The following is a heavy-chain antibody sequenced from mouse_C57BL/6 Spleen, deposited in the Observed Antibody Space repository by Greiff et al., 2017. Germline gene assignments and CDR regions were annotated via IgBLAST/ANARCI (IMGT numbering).Heavy chain of an antibody. V-gene: IGHV1-55*01. CDR2: IYPGSGST. D-gene: IGHD2-1*01. CDR1: GYTFTSYW. Sequence: QVQLQQPGAELVKPGASVKMSCKASGYTFTSYWITWVKQRPGQGLEWIGDIYPGSGSTNYNEKFKSKATLTVDTSSSTAYMQLSSLTSEDSAVYYWARQISGNFRVFEVWGTGTTVTVSS. CDR3: ARQISGNFRVFEV. J-gene: IGHJ1*03.